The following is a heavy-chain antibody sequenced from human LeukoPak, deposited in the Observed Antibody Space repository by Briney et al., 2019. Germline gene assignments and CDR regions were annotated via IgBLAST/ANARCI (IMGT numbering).Heavy chain of an antibody. CDR3: ARGWIFGVAHEYYFDY. V-gene: IGHV1-18*01. J-gene: IGHJ4*02. CDR1: GYTFPSHG. D-gene: IGHD3-3*01. CDR2: ISPYNGNT. Sequence: ASVKVSCKASGYTFPSHGISWVRQAPGQGLEWMGWISPYNGNTNYAQKFQGRVTMTTDTSTSTAYMELRSLRSDDTAVYYCARGWIFGVAHEYYFDYWGQGTLVTVSS.